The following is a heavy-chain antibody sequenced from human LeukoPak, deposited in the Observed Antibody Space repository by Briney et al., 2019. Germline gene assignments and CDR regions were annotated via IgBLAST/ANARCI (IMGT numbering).Heavy chain of an antibody. D-gene: IGHD6-13*01. CDR2: ISSGGSTI. CDR1: GFTFSSYE. CDR3: SGAVAAAGPVYYYYYYYMDV. Sequence: GGSLRLSCAASGFTFSSYEMNWVRQAPGKGLEWVSYISSGGSTIYYADSVKGRFTISRDNAKNSLYLQMNSLRAEDTAVYYCSGAVAAAGPVYYYYYYYMDVGGKGTTVTISS. J-gene: IGHJ6*03. V-gene: IGHV3-48*03.